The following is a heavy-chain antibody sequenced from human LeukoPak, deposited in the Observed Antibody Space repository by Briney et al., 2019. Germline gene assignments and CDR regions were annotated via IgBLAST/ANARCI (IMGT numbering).Heavy chain of an antibody. CDR1: GFTFSSSA. CDR2: INHSGST. J-gene: IGHJ4*02. CDR3: ASSYYYGSGSYEY. D-gene: IGHD3-10*01. Sequence: GSLRLSCAASGFTFSSSAMSWVRQPPGKGLEWIGEINHSGSTNYNPSLKSRVTISVDTSKNQFSLKLSSVTAADTAVYYCASSYYYGSGSYEYWGQGTLVTVSS. V-gene: IGHV4-34*01.